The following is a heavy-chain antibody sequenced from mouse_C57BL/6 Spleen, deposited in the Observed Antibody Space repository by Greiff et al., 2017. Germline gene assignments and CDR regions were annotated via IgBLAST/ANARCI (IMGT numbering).Heavy chain of an antibody. V-gene: IGHV1-55*01. Sequence: VQLQQPGAELVKPGASVKMSCKASGYTFTSYWMTWVKQRPGQGLEWIGDIYPGSGSTNYNEKFKSKATLTVDTSSSTAYMQLSSLTSEDSAVYYCARGRLRREDYFDYWGQGTTLTVSS. J-gene: IGHJ2*01. CDR2: IYPGSGST. D-gene: IGHD2-4*01. CDR1: GYTFTSYW. CDR3: ARGRLRREDYFDY.